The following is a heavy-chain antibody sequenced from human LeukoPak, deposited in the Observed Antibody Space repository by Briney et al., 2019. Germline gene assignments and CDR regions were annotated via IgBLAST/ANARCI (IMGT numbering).Heavy chain of an antibody. D-gene: IGHD3-10*01. J-gene: IGHJ4*02. Sequence: SVKVSCKASGYTFTSYGISWVRQAPGQGLEWMGGIIPIFGTANYAQKFQGRVTITADESTSTAYMELSSLRSEDTAVYYCARDNVPYYYGSGSYGGYWGQGTLVTVSS. V-gene: IGHV1-69*13. CDR3: ARDNVPYYYGSGSYGGY. CDR2: IIPIFGTA. CDR1: GYTFTSYG.